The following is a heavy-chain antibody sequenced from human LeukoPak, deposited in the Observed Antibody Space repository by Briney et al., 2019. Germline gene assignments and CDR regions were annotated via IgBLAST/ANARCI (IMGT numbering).Heavy chain of an antibody. V-gene: IGHV3-74*01. Sequence: PGGSLRLSCAASGYSFSSYWVHWVRQVPGKGLVWVSRIDNYGRTTDYADSVKGRFTISRDNVQNTLYLQMNSLNAEDTAVYYCARDVGGAGSFWGQGTLVTVSS. J-gene: IGHJ4*02. CDR2: IDNYGRTT. CDR3: ARDVGGAGSF. D-gene: IGHD3-10*01. CDR1: GYSFSSYW.